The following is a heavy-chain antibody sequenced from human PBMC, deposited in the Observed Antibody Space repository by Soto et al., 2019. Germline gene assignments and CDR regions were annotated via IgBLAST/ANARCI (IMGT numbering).Heavy chain of an antibody. CDR1: GVTLSSAR. J-gene: IGHJ4*02. D-gene: IGHD5-18*01. CDR3: SHGYYQYFES. CDR2: IKSKTDGGTV. Sequence: PGGSLRLSCAVSGVTLSSARMNWVRQAPGKGPEWVGRIKSKTDGGTVEYAAPVKDRFTISRDDSENTLYLQMNSLKTEDTAVYYCSHGYYQYFESWGQGTLVTAPQ. V-gene: IGHV3-15*07.